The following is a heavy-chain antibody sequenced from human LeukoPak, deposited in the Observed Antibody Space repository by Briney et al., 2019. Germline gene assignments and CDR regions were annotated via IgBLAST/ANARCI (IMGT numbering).Heavy chain of an antibody. CDR2: INPNSGGT. D-gene: IGHD3-22*01. J-gene: IGHJ4*02. CDR1: GYTFTCYY. CDR3: ARDLDYYDSSGYYSLNY. V-gene: IGHV1-2*02. Sequence: ASVKVSCKASGYTFTCYYMHWVRQAPGQGLGWMGWINPNSGGTNYAQKFQGRVTMTRDTSISTAYVELSRLRSDDTAVYYCARDLDYYDSSGYYSLNYWGQGTLVTVSS.